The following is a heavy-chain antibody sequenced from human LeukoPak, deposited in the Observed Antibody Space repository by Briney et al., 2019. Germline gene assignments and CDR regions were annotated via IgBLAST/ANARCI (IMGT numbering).Heavy chain of an antibody. J-gene: IGHJ5*02. CDR2: IYYSGST. CDR3: GRGRNWFDP. Sequence: PSETLSLTCTVSGGSISSNNCSWVWHRQRQGLERDGYIYYSGSTSYNPYLKSRVTISVDTSKNQFSLKLSSVTAADTAVYYCGRGRNWFDPWGQGTRVTVPS. CDR1: GGSISSNN. V-gene: IGHV4-59*13.